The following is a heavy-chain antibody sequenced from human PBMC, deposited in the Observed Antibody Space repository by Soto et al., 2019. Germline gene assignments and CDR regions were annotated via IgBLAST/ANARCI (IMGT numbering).Heavy chain of an antibody. J-gene: IGHJ5*02. D-gene: IGHD4-17*01. V-gene: IGHV1-3*01. CDR1: GYTFTSYA. CDR2: INAGNGDT. Sequence: GASVKVSCKASGYTFTSYAMHWVRQAPGQRLEWMGWINAGNGDTAYVQKFQGRVTMTWDTSITTAYMELRSLRSEDTAVYFCARGVKYGAYSRWFDPWGQGTLVTVSS. CDR3: ARGVKYGAYSRWFDP.